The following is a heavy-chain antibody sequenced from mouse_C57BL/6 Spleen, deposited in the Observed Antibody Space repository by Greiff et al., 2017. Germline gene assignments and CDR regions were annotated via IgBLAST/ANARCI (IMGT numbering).Heavy chain of an antibody. CDR1: GYSITSGYY. D-gene: IGHD2-14*01. CDR2: ISYDGSN. V-gene: IGHV3-6*01. J-gene: IGHJ4*01. Sequence: EVQLQESGPGLVKPSQSLSLTCSVSGYSITSGYYWNWIRQFPGNKLEWMGNISYDGSNNYNPSLKNRISITRDKSKNQFFLKLNSVTTEDTATYYCAREYRDYDAMDYWGQGTSVTVSS. CDR3: AREYRDYDAMDY.